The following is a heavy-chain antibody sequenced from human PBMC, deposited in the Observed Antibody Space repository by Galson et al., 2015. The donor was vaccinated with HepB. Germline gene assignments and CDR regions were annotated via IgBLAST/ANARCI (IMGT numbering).Heavy chain of an antibody. CDR2: INPNSGGT. CDR1: GSTFTGYY. D-gene: IGHD3-10*01. V-gene: IGHV1-2*02. Sequence: SVKVSCKASGSTFTGYYMHWVRQAPGQGLEWMGWINPNSGGTNYAQKFQGRVTMTRDTSISTAYMELSRLRSDDTAVYYCARSSAKYGSGPIGYWGQGTLVTVSS. CDR3: ARSSAKYGSGPIGY. J-gene: IGHJ4*02.